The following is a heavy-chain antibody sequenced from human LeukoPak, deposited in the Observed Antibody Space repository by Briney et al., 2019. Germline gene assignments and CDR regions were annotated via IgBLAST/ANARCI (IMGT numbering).Heavy chain of an antibody. CDR1: GYTFTSYY. J-gene: IGHJ4*02. V-gene: IGHV1-46*01. CDR3: ARARSDLDY. CDR2: INPSGGST. Sequence: ASVEVSCKASGYTFTSYYMHWVRQAPGQGLEWMGIINPSGGSTSYAQKFQGRVTMTRDMSTSTVYMELSSLRSEDTAMYYCARARSDLDYWGQGTLVTVSS. D-gene: IGHD3-3*01.